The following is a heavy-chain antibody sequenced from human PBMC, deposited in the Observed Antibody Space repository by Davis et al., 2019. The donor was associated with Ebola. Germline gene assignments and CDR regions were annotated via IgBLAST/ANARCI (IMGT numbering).Heavy chain of an antibody. D-gene: IGHD4-11*01. V-gene: IGHV3-11*04. CDR1: GGSLSSYY. Sequence: PSETLSLTCTVSGGSLSSYYWSWIRQPPGKGLEWVSYISSSGSTIYYADSVKGRFTISRDNAKNSLSLQMNSLRAEDTAVYYCAREASHDYSNPTDYWGQGTLVTVSS. J-gene: IGHJ4*02. CDR2: ISSSGSTI. CDR3: AREASHDYSNPTDY.